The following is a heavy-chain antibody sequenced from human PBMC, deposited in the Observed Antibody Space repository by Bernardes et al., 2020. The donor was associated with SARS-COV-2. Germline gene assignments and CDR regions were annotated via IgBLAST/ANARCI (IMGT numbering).Heavy chain of an antibody. J-gene: IGHJ4*02. V-gene: IGHV1-18*01. CDR3: ARASYYYDSSGCDY. CDR2: ISAYNGNT. Sequence: ASVKVSCKASGYTFTSYGISWVRQAPGQGLEWMGWISAYNGNTNYAQKLQGRVTMTTDTSTSTAYMELRSLRSDDTAVYYCARASYYYDSSGCDYWGQGTLVTVSS. CDR1: GYTFTSYG. D-gene: IGHD3-22*01.